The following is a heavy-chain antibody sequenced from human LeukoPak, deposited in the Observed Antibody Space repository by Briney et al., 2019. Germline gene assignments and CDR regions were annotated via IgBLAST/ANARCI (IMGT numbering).Heavy chain of an antibody. CDR1: GFTFSSYA. Sequence: GGSLRLSCAASGFTFSSYAMSWVRQAPGKGLEWVSAISGSGGSTYYADSVKGRFTISRDNAKNSLYLQMNSLRGEDTAVYYCAREVEGRCLGSWVDPWGQGTLVTVSS. J-gene: IGHJ5*02. D-gene: IGHD3-16*01. V-gene: IGHV3-23*01. CDR2: ISGSGGST. CDR3: AREVEGRCLGSWVDP.